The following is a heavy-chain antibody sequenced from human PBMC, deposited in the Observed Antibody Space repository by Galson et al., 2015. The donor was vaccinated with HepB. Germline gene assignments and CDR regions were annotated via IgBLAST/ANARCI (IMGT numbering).Heavy chain of an antibody. CDR1: GDSVSSDSAA. J-gene: IGHJ5*02. CDR2: TYYRFKWYY. CDR3: ARNVYYDTSGYYYKPGWIDP. D-gene: IGHD3-22*01. V-gene: IGHV6-1*01. Sequence: CAISGDSVSSDSAAGHWIRQSPYRGLEWLGRTYYRFKWYYDYAVSVKSRLTINPDISKNQFSLQLNSVTPEDTAVYYCARNVYYDTSGYYYKPGWIDPWGQRALVTVSS.